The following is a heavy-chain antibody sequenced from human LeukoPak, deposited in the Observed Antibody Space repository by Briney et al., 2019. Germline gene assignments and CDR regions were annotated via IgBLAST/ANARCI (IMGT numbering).Heavy chain of an antibody. Sequence: PSETLSLTCTVSGGSISSSSYYWGWIRQPPGKGLEWIGRIYTSGSTNYNPSLKSRVTMSVDTSKNQFSLKLSSVTAADTAVYYCAREGEQWPYDYWGQGTLVTVSS. V-gene: IGHV4-39*07. J-gene: IGHJ4*02. D-gene: IGHD6-19*01. CDR3: AREGEQWPYDY. CDR2: IYTSGST. CDR1: GGSISSSSYY.